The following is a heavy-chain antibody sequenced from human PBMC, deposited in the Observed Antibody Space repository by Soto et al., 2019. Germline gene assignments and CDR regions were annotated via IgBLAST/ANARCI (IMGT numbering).Heavy chain of an antibody. CDR2: INHSGST. V-gene: IGHV4-34*01. J-gene: IGHJ4*02. CDR3: ARALKGYCSSTSCYGNYFDY. Sequence: SEILSLTCAVYGGSFSGYYWSWIRQPPGKGLEWIGEINHSGSTNYNPSLKSRVTISVDTSKNQFSLKLSSVTAADTAVYYCARALKGYCSSTSCYGNYFDYWGQGTLVTVSS. D-gene: IGHD2-2*01. CDR1: GGSFSGYY.